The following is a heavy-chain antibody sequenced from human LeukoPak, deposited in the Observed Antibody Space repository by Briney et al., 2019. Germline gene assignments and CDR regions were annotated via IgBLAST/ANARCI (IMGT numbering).Heavy chain of an antibody. V-gene: IGHV3-7*01. CDR1: GFTFSSYW. J-gene: IGHJ3*02. Sequence: GGSLRLSCAASGFTFSSYWMTWVRQAPGKGLEWVANMKRDGSEKYYADSVKGRFTISRDNANNSLYLQLNSLRAEDTAVYYCARDGMTGGAFDIWGQGTMVTVSS. D-gene: IGHD1-20*01. CDR2: MKRDGSEK. CDR3: ARDGMTGGAFDI.